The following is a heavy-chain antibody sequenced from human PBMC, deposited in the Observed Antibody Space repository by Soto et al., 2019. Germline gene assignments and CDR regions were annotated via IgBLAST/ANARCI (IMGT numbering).Heavy chain of an antibody. CDR2: IGGGDDDR. V-gene: IGHV3-23*01. Sequence: EVQLLESGGGLVQPGGSLRLSCAASGFTFSTYAMSWVRQTPGKGLEWVSGIGGGDDDRYYADSVKGRFTISRDNSKNTVFLQMSILSAEDTARYYCAKDRQSYNPVWDPFDFWGQGTVVTVSS. CDR1: GFTFSTYA. J-gene: IGHJ3*01. CDR3: AKDRQSYNPVWDPFDF. D-gene: IGHD1-26*01.